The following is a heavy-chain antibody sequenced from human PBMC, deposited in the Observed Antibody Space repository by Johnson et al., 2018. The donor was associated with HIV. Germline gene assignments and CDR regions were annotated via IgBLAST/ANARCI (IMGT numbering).Heavy chain of an antibody. CDR3: AKAQKGQYYYDSSGGELTDI. V-gene: IGHV3-20*04. D-gene: IGHD3-22*01. CDR2: INWSGGST. J-gene: IGHJ3*02. CDR1: GFTFEDYG. Sequence: EVQLVESGGGLIQPGGSLRLSCEASGFTFEDYGMSWVRQVPGKGLEWVSGINWSGGSTGYGDSVKGRFTIYRDNSKNTLYLQMNSLRAEDTAVYYCAKAQKGQYYYDSSGGELTDIWGQGTMVTDSS.